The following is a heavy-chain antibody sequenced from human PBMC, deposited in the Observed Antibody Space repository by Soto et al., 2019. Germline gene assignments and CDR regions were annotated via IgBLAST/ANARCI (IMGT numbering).Heavy chain of an antibody. D-gene: IGHD3-22*01. CDR2: IYYSGST. J-gene: IGHJ3*02. CDR3: ARAKDSSGYYSDAFDI. CDR1: GGSISSGDYY. Sequence: SETLSLTCTVSGGSISSGDYYWSWIRQPPGKGLEWIGYIYYSGSTYYNPSLKSRVTISVDTSKNQFSLKLSSVTAADTAVYYCARAKDSSGYYSDAFDIWGQGTMVTV. V-gene: IGHV4-30-4*01.